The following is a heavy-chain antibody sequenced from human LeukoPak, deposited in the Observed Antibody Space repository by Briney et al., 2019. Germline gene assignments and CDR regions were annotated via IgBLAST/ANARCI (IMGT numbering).Heavy chain of an antibody. CDR3: AKDRGQWLVEVDY. J-gene: IGHJ4*02. CDR2: ISSSSYI. CDR1: GFTFSSYS. V-gene: IGHV3-21*04. Sequence: KPGGSLRLSCAASGFTFSSYSMNWVRQAPGKGLEWVSSISSSSYIYYADSVKGRFTISRDNAKNSLYLQMNSLRAEDTAVYYCAKDRGQWLVEVDYWGQGTLVTVSS. D-gene: IGHD6-19*01.